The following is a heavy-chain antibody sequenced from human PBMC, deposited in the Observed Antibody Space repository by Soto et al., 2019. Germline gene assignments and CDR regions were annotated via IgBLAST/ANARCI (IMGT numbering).Heavy chain of an antibody. J-gene: IGHJ3*02. CDR3: TRVGYCSGGSCYGIDAFDI. V-gene: IGHV3-9*01. Sequence: GGSLRLSCAASGFTFDDYAMHWVRQAPGKGLEWVSGISWNSGSIGYADSVKGRFTISRDNAKNSLYLQMNSLRAEDTALYYCTRVGYCSGGSCYGIDAFDIWGQGTMVTVS. CDR1: GFTFDDYA. CDR2: ISWNSGSI. D-gene: IGHD2-15*01.